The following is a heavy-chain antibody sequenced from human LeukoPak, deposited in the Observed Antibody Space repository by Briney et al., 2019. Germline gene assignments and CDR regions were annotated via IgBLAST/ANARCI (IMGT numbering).Heavy chain of an antibody. CDR2: ISSSSSYI. CDR3: AKAPYYYYGMDV. CDR1: GFTFSSYS. Sequence: PGGSLRLSCAASGFTFSSYSMNWVRQAPGKGLEWVSSISSSSSYIYYTDSVKGRFTISRDNAKNSLYLQMNSLRAEDTALYYCAKAPYYYYGMDVWGQGTTVTVSS. V-gene: IGHV3-21*04. J-gene: IGHJ6*02.